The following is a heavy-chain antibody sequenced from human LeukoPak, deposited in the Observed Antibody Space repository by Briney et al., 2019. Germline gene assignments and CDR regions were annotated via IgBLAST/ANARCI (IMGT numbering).Heavy chain of an antibody. V-gene: IGHV3-72*01. CDR1: GFTFSDHY. CDR3: TRVNGWYYFDY. Sequence: GGSLRLSCAASGFTFSDHYMDWVRQAPGKGLEWVGRTRNKANSYTTEYAASVKGRFTISRDDSKNSLYLQMNSLKTEDTAVYYCTRVNGWYYFDYWGQGTLVTVSS. D-gene: IGHD6-19*01. CDR2: TRNKANSYTT. J-gene: IGHJ4*02.